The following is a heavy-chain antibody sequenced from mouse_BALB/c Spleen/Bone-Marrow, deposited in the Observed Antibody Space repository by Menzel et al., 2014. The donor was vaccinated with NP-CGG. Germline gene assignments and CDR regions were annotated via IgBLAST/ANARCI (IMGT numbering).Heavy chain of an antibody. J-gene: IGHJ2*01. D-gene: IGHD2-4*01. CDR3: ARRRDYGYFDY. Sequence: EVQGVESGGDLVKPGGSLKLSCAASGFTFSSYGMSWVRQIPDKRLEWVATISSGGSYTFYPDSVKGRFTISRDNAKNTLNLQMTSLKSEDTAMYYCARRRDYGYFDYWGQGTTLTVSS. V-gene: IGHV5-6*01. CDR2: ISSGGSYT. CDR1: GFTFSSYG.